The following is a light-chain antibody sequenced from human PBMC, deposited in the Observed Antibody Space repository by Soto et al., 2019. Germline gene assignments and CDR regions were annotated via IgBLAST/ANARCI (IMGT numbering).Light chain of an antibody. J-gene: IGLJ2*01. CDR3: SSYTSSRTLDVV. V-gene: IGLV2-14*01. CDR1: SSDVGGYNY. Sequence: QSALTQPASVSGSPGQSITISCTGTSSDVGGYNYVSWYQQHPGKAPKLMIYDVSNRRSEVSNRFSGSKSGNTASVTISGIHAEDEADYYCSSYTSSRTLDVVFGGGTKVTVL. CDR2: DVS.